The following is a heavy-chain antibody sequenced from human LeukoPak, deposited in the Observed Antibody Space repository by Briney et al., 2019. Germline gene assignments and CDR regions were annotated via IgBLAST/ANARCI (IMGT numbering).Heavy chain of an antibody. Sequence: ASVKVSCKASGYAFSSHPVTWGRQAPGKGLGGMGWISAYSGNTSYAQRFQGRVTMSTEASTNTSYMELTSLRSDDTAIYFCARGSSSQYFRFWGQGTLVTVSS. J-gene: IGHJ1*01. CDR1: GYAFSSHP. CDR2: ISAYSGNT. CDR3: ARGSSSQYFRF. V-gene: IGHV1-18*01. D-gene: IGHD3-10*01.